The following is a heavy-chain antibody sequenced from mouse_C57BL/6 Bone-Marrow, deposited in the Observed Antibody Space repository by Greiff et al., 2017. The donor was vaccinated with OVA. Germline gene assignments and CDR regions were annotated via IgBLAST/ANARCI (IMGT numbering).Heavy chain of an antibody. D-gene: IGHD2-2*01. V-gene: IGHV1-53*01. CDR1: GYTFTSYW. CDR3: ARWVTTGDWYFDV. CDR2: INPSNGGT. J-gene: IGHJ1*03. Sequence: VQLQQPGTELVKPGASVKLSCKASGYTFTSYWMHWVKQRPGQGLEWIGNINPSNGGTNYNEKFKSKATLTVDKSSSTAYMQLSSLTSEDSAVYYCARWVTTGDWYFDVWGTGTTVTVSS.